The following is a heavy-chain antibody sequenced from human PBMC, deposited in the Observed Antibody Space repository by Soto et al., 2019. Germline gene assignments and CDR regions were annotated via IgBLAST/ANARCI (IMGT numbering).Heavy chain of an antibody. CDR1: GFTFSSYA. Sequence: PGGSLRLSCAASGFTFSSYAMHRVRQAPGKGLEWVAVISCDGSNKYYADSVKGRFTISRDNSKNTLYLQMNSLRAEDTAVYYCARDLWGYDSDYWGQGTLVTVSS. D-gene: IGHD5-12*01. V-gene: IGHV3-30-3*01. CDR3: ARDLWGYDSDY. J-gene: IGHJ4*02. CDR2: ISCDGSNK.